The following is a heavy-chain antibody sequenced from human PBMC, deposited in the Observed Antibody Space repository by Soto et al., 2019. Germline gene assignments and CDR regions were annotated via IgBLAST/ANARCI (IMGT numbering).Heavy chain of an antibody. J-gene: IGHJ3*02. D-gene: IGHD3-22*01. CDR1: GYTFTGYY. Sequence: ASVKVSCKASGYTFTGYYMHWVRQAPGQGLEWMGWINPNSGGTNYAQKVQGWVTMTRDTSISTAYMELSRLRSDDTAVYYCARGWDYYDSSGYLDDAFDIWGQGTMVTVSS. CDR2: INPNSGGT. CDR3: ARGWDYYDSSGYLDDAFDI. V-gene: IGHV1-2*04.